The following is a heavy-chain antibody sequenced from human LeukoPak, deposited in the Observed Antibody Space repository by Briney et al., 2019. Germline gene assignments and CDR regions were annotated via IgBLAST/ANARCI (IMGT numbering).Heavy chain of an antibody. Sequence: GGSLRLSCAASGFTFDDYAMHWVRHAPGKGLEWVSLISGDGGSTYYADSVKGRFTISRDNSKNSLYLQMNSLRTENTALYYCAKDRMGSYSMAWFDPWGQGTLVTVSS. V-gene: IGHV3-43*02. J-gene: IGHJ5*02. CDR3: AKDRMGSYSMAWFDP. CDR1: GFTFDDYA. CDR2: ISGDGGST. D-gene: IGHD1-26*01.